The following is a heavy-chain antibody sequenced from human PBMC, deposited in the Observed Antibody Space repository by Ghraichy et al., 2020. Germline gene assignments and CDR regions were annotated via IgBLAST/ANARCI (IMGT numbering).Heavy chain of an antibody. V-gene: IGHV3-30*03. D-gene: IGHD6-19*01. J-gene: IGHJ4*02. CDR2: ILYDGRKK. CDR1: GFIFSSYG. Sequence: LSLTCAASGFIFSSYGMHWVRQAPGRGLEWVAVILYDGRKKFYADSVKGRFTISRDNSKNTLYLQMNSLRVEDTAVYYCAVDPGIAVAGLMDCWGQGTLVSVSS. CDR3: AVDPGIAVAGLMDC.